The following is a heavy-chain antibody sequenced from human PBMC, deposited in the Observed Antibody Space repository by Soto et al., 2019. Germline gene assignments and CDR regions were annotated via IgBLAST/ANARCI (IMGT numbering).Heavy chain of an antibody. V-gene: IGHV4-39*01. D-gene: IGHD4-17*01. J-gene: IGHJ5*02. CDR1: GGSINSDTGY. CDR3: ARRLEEYGNYWFDP. CDR2: IYHSGSN. Sequence: PSETLSLTCTVSGGSINSDTGYWAWIRQPPGKALEWIGSIYHSGSNYQKPSLKNRITMSVDKSKNQLYLRHTPVTAADTAVYYCARRLEEYGNYWFDPWGQG.